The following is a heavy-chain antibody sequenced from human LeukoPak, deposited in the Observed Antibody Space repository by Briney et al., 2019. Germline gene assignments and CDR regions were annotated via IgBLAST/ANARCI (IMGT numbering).Heavy chain of an antibody. D-gene: IGHD3-10*01. CDR1: GYSFTSYW. CDR3: ARPYYYDSGQYYFHY. J-gene: IGHJ4*02. CDR2: IYPGDSDT. V-gene: IGHV5-51*01. Sequence: GESLKISCKGSGYSFTSYWIGGVRQMHGKGLEWMAIIYPGDSDTRYSPSFQGQVTISADKSISTAYLQWSSLKASDTAMYYCARPYYYDSGQYYFHYWGQGTLVTVSS.